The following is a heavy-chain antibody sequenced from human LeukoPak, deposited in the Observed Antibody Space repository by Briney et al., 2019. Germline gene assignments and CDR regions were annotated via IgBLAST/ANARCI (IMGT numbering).Heavy chain of an antibody. V-gene: IGHV4-34*01. J-gene: IGHJ4*02. CDR1: GASFSGFF. D-gene: IGHD5-24*01. CDR2: ISYEGST. Sequence: SETLPLTCAVHGASFSGFFWSWIRQSPGKGLEFIGEISYEGSTNYKPSLNSRVTISVDTSKNQFSLKLSSVTAADTAVYYCAANRDGYKLPHYWGQGILVTVSS. CDR3: AANRDGYKLPHY.